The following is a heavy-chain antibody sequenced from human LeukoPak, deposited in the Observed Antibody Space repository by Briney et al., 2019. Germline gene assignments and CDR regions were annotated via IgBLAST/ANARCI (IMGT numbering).Heavy chain of an antibody. CDR1: GYTFTGYY. CDR2: INPNSGGT. CDR3: ARVGTAMVTNDAFDI. J-gene: IGHJ3*02. D-gene: IGHD5-18*01. V-gene: IGHV1-2*02. Sequence: ASVKVSCKASGYTFTGYYMHWVRQAPGQGLEWMGWINPNSGGTNYAQKFQGRVTMTRDTSISTAYMELSRLRSDDTAVYYCARVGTAMVTNDAFDIWGQGTMVTVSS.